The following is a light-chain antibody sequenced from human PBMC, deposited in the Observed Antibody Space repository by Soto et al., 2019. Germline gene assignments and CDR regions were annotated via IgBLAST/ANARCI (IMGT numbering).Light chain of an antibody. CDR1: SSDVGGYNF. Sequence: QSVLTQPASVSGSPGQSITISCTGTSSDVGGYNFVSWHQQHPGKAPKLLIYDVSNRPSGVSDRFSASKSGNTASLTISGLRAEDEADYYCISYTTSNTYVFGTGTKLTDL. CDR2: DVS. V-gene: IGLV2-14*01. CDR3: ISYTTSNTYV. J-gene: IGLJ1*01.